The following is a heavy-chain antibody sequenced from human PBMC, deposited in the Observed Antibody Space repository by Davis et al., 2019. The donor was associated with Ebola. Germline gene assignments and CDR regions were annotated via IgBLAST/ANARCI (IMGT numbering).Heavy chain of an antibody. CDR3: ARGGYCTGGVCYYFDY. CDR2: INPNSGGT. J-gene: IGHJ4*02. Sequence: ASVKVSCKASGHTFTGYYMHWVRQAPGQGLEWMGWINPNSGGTNYAQKFQGWVTMTRDTSISTAYMELSRLRSDDTAVYYCARGGYCTGGVCYYFDYWGQGTLVTVSS. CDR1: GHTFTGYY. V-gene: IGHV1-2*04. D-gene: IGHD2-8*02.